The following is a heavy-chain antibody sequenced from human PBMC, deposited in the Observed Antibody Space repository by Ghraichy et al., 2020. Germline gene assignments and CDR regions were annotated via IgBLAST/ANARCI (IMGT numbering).Heavy chain of an antibody. CDR1: GGTFSSYA. J-gene: IGHJ6*02. CDR2: IIPIFGTA. CDR3: ARDGGVATIMGTWYYYGMDV. Sequence: SVKVSCKASGGTFSSYAISWVQQAPGQGLEWMGGIIPIFGTANYAQKFQGRVTITADESTSTAYMELSSLRSEDTAVYYCARDGGVATIMGTWYYYGMDVWGQGTTVTVSS. D-gene: IGHD5-12*01. V-gene: IGHV1-69*13.